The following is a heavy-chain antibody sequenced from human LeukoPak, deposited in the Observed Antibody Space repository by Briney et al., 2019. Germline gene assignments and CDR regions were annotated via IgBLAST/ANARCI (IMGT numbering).Heavy chain of an antibody. D-gene: IGHD2-21*02. J-gene: IGHJ4*02. CDR3: ARAIVVVTAMSRSYYFDY. CDR1: GFTFSSYG. Sequence: GGSLRLSCAASGFTFSSYGMHWVRQAPGKGLEWVAVIWYDGSNKYYADSVKGRFTISRDNSKNTLYLQMNSLRAEGTAVYYCARAIVVVTAMSRSYYFDYWGQGTLVTVSS. V-gene: IGHV3-33*01. CDR2: IWYDGSNK.